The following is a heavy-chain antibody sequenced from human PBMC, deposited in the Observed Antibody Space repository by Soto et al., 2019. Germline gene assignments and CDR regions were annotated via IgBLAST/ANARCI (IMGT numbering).Heavy chain of an antibody. CDR3: ASLHYYGMDV. CDR2: GNT. J-gene: IGHJ6*02. V-gene: IGHV4-59*01. Sequence: GNTNYTPSLKSRVTISVDTSKNQLSLKLRSVSAADTAVYYCASLHYYGMDVWGQGTTVTVSS.